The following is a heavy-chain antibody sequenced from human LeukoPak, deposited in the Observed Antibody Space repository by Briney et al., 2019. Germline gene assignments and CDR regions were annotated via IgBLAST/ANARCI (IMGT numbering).Heavy chain of an antibody. CDR3: ATVGGYYGSGRNQYYFDY. Sequence: ASVKVSCKVSGYTLTELSRHWVRHAPGKGLGWMGGFDTEDGETIYAQTFQGRVTMTEDTSTDTAYMELSSLRSEDTAVYYCATVGGYYGSGRNQYYFDYWGRGTLVSVFS. D-gene: IGHD3-10*01. V-gene: IGHV1-24*01. CDR2: FDTEDGET. CDR1: GYTLTELS. J-gene: IGHJ4*02.